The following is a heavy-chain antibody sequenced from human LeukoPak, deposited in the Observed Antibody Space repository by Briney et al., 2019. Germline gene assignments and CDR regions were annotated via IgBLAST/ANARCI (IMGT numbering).Heavy chain of an antibody. V-gene: IGHV1-18*01. CDR3: ARAIQRYFDWSHMGQFDY. CDR1: GYTFTSYG. CDR2: ISAYNGNT. Sequence: GASVKVSFKASGYTFTSYGISWVGQAPGQGLEWIGWISAYNGNTNYAQKLQGRVTMTTDTSTSTAYMELRSLRSDDTAVYYCARAIQRYFDWSHMGQFDYWGQGTLVTVSS. D-gene: IGHD3-9*01. J-gene: IGHJ4*02.